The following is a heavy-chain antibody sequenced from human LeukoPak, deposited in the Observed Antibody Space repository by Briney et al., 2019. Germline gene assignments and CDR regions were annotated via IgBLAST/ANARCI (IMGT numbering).Heavy chain of an antibody. CDR2: ISSSSSYI. D-gene: IGHD2-2*01. J-gene: IGHJ6*02. V-gene: IGHV3-21*04. CDR3: ARYCSSASCYGKRDYYYYGMDV. CDR1: GFTFSSYS. Sequence: GGSLRLSCAASGFTFSSYSMNWVRQAPGKGLEWVSSISSSSSYIYYADSVKGRFTISRDNAKNSLYLQMNSLRAEDTAVYYCARYCSSASCYGKRDYYYYGMDVWGQGTTVTVSS.